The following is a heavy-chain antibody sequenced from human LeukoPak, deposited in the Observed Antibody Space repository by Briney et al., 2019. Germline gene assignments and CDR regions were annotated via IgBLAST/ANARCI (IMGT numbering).Heavy chain of an antibody. D-gene: IGHD6-13*01. CDR2: IRSDGSDK. J-gene: IGHJ4*02. CDR3: AKDIAAAXXPCAY. V-gene: IGHV3-30*02. Sequence: IRSDGSDKYYADSVKGRFTISRDNSKNTVFLQMNSLRAEDTAVYYCAKDIAAAXXPCAYWGXGT.